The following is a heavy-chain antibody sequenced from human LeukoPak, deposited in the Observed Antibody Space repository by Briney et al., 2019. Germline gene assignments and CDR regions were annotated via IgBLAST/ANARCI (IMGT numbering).Heavy chain of an antibody. J-gene: IGHJ6*03. D-gene: IGHD3-3*01. CDR1: GGTFSSYA. CDR3: ARSLFRFLEWSYRSYYYYYMDV. Sequence: SVKVSCKASGGTFSSYAISWVRQAPGQGLEWMGGIIPIFGTANYAQKFQGRVTITADKSTSTAYMELSSLRSDDTAVYYCARSLFRFLEWSYRSYYYYYMDVWGKGTTVTVSS. V-gene: IGHV1-69*06. CDR2: IIPIFGTA.